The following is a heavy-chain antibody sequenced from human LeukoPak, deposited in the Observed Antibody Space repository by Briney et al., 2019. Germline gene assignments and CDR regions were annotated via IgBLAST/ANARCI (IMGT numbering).Heavy chain of an antibody. CDR1: GFTFSSYG. CDR3: AKGFDFWSGYFSPVGGRSLTLIDY. J-gene: IGHJ4*02. Sequence: PGGSLRLSCAASGFTFSSYGMHWVRQAPGKGLEWVAVISYGGSNKYYADSVKGRFTISRDNSKNTLYLQMNSLRAEDTAVYYCAKGFDFWSGYFSPVGGRSLTLIDYWGQGTLVTVSS. D-gene: IGHD3-3*01. CDR2: ISYGGSNK. V-gene: IGHV3-30*18.